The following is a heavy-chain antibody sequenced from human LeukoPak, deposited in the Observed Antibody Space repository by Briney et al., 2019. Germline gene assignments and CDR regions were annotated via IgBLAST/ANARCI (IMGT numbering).Heavy chain of an antibody. J-gene: IGHJ3*02. D-gene: IGHD3-3*01. CDR1: GFTFSSYS. Sequence: PGGSLRLSCAASGFTFSSYSMNWVRQAPGKGLEWVSSISSSSSYIYYTDSVKGRFTISRDNAKNSLYLQMNSLRAEDTAVYYCARGPDFWSGYFTEAFDIWGQGTMVTVPS. CDR2: ISSSSSYI. CDR3: ARGPDFWSGYFTEAFDI. V-gene: IGHV3-21*01.